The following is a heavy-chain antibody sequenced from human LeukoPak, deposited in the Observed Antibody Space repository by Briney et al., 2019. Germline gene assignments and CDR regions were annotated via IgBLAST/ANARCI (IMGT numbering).Heavy chain of an antibody. D-gene: IGHD4-17*01. CDR2: IIPIFDTA. Sequence: SVKVSCKASGGTFSSYATSWVRQAPGHGLEWMGGIIPIFDTANYAQKFPGRVTITADESASTAYMELSSLRSEDTAVYYCATSLYGDYGFGAFDIWGQGTMVTVSS. J-gene: IGHJ3*02. CDR1: GGTFSSYA. CDR3: ATSLYGDYGFGAFDI. V-gene: IGHV1-69*13.